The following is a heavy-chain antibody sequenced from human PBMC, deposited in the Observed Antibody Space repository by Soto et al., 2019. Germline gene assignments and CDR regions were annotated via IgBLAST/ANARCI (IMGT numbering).Heavy chain of an antibody. J-gene: IGHJ6*02. Sequence: QVHLVESGGGVVQPGRSLRLSCAASGFSFSSYAMHWVRQAPGKGLEWVAVISDDGSKKYDADSVKGRFTISRDNSKNTLYLQMNSLRAEDTAVYYCARAVTWGLDVWGQGTTFSISS. D-gene: IGHD3-10*01. V-gene: IGHV3-30-3*01. CDR3: ARAVTWGLDV. CDR2: ISDDGSKK. CDR1: GFSFSSYA.